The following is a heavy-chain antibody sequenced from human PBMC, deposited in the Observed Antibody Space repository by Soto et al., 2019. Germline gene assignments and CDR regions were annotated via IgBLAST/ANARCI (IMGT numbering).Heavy chain of an antibody. CDR3: ARWFLEWPNAFDY. D-gene: IGHD3-3*01. CDR1: GYTFTSYA. CDR2: INAGNGNT. V-gene: IGHV1-3*01. J-gene: IGHJ4*02. Sequence: QVQLVQSGAEVKKPGASVKVSCQASGYTFTSYAMHWVRQAPGQRLEWMGWINAGNGNTKYSQKFQGRVTITRDTSASTAYMELSSLRSEDTAVDYWARWFLEWPNAFDYWGQGTLVTVSS.